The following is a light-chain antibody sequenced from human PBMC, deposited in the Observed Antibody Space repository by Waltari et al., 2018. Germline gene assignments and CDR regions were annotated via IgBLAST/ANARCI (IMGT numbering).Light chain of an antibody. CDR3: GAWDDSVNGVV. V-gene: IGLV1-47*02. CDR2: SND. J-gene: IGLJ2*01. Sequence: QSVLTQPPSASGTPGQTVTISCSGRHSNIGRNYVHCYQQFPGTAPKLLIHSNDPLPSGVPDRFSGSKSGTSASLAVSGLRSEDEADYYCGAWDDSVNGVVFGGGTKLTVL. CDR1: HSNIGRNY.